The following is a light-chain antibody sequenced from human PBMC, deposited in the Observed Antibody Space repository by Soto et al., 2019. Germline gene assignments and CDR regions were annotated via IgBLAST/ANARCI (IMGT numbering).Light chain of an antibody. CDR3: QQNLGVHT. V-gene: IGKV3-20*01. CDR2: DAS. Sequence: IVLTHSPGTLSFSPGEIATLSCRAGQSVSINYLAWYQQKPGQAPRLLIYDASTRATGIPARFSGSGSGTDFTLTISSLEPEDSAVYYCQQNLGVHTFGQGTKVDIK. J-gene: IGKJ1*01. CDR1: QSVSINY.